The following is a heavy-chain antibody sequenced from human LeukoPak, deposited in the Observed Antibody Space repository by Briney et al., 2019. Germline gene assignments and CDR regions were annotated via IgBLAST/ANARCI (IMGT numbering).Heavy chain of an antibody. CDR1: GYSFNNYD. Sequence: ASVKVSCKTSGYSFNNYDITWVRQAPGQGLGWVGRITPYSGNTHYAQNLRGRVTVTTDTSTTTAYLELENLRSDDTAVYYCARGGPYEGVGYWGQGTLVIVSA. CDR2: ITPYSGNT. CDR3: ARGGPYEGVGY. J-gene: IGHJ4*02. D-gene: IGHD5-12*01. V-gene: IGHV1-18*01.